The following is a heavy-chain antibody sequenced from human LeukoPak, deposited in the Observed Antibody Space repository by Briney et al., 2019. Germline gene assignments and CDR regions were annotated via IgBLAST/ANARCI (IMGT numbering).Heavy chain of an antibody. Sequence: ASVKVSCKASGYTFTSYGISWVRQAPGQGLEWMGWISAYNGNTNNAQKFQGRVTMTTDTSTSTAYMELRSLRSDDTAAYYCARDYDSSGYQPPDYWGQGTLVTVSS. CDR3: ARDYDSSGYQPPDY. D-gene: IGHD3-22*01. V-gene: IGHV1-18*01. J-gene: IGHJ4*02. CDR1: GYTFTSYG. CDR2: ISAYNGNT.